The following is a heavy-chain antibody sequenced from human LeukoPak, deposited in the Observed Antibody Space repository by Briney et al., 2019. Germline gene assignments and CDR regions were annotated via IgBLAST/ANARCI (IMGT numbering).Heavy chain of an antibody. D-gene: IGHD6-13*01. CDR1: GGSISSSSYY. Sequence: SETLSLTCTVSGGSISSSSYYWGWIRQPPGKGLEWIGSIYYSGSTYYNPSLKGRVTISVDTSKNQFSLKLSSVTAADTAVYYCARHGAAAGTGGRWFDPWGQGTLVTVSS. V-gene: IGHV4-39*01. CDR3: ARHGAAAGTGGRWFDP. J-gene: IGHJ5*02. CDR2: IYYSGST.